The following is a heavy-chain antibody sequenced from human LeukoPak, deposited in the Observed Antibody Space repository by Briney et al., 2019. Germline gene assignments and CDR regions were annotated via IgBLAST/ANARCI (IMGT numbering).Heavy chain of an antibody. Sequence: PGRSLRLSCAASGFTFSKYGMHWVRQAPGEGLEWVTVIANDGRDKKYGDSVKGRFTISRDNSKNTMYLQMDSLRAEDTAVYYCARDGRMGPAAYYFDHWGQGTLVTVSS. V-gene: IGHV3-30*03. D-gene: IGHD2-2*01. CDR3: ARDGRMGPAAYYFDH. CDR2: IANDGRDK. CDR1: GFTFSKYG. J-gene: IGHJ4*02.